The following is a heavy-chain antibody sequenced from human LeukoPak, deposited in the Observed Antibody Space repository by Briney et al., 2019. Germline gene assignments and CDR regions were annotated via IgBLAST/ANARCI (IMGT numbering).Heavy chain of an antibody. J-gene: IGHJ4*02. D-gene: IGHD2-2*02. CDR2: IIPIFGTA. CDR3: ARSVVVPAAIRNYYFDY. V-gene: IGHV1-69*01. Sequence: SVKVSCKASGGTFSSYAISWVRQAPGQGLEWMGGIIPIFGTANYAQKFQGRVTITADESTSTAYMELSSLRSEDTAVYCCARSVVVPAAIRNYYFDYWGQGTLVTVSS. CDR1: GGTFSSYA.